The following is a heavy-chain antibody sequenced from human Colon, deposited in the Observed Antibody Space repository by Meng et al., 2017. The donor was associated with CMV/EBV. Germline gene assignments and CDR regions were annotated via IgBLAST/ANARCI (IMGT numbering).Heavy chain of an antibody. CDR1: GFPFSDYG. D-gene: IGHD3-16*01. CDR3: ARAPIWAYYGVDV. Sequence: GESLKISCAASGFPFSDYGIHWVRQAPGKGLEWVSYISRSGSTIFYADSVKGRFTISRDNAKNSLYLQMNSLRVEDTADYYCARAPIWAYYGVDVWGQGTTVTVSS. J-gene: IGHJ6*02. CDR2: ISRSGSTI. V-gene: IGHV3-48*04.